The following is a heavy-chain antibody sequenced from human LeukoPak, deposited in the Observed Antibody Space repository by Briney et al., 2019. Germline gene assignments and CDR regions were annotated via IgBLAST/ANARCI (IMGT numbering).Heavy chain of an antibody. D-gene: IGHD7-27*01. CDR1: RGSFTSYY. V-gene: IGHV4-59*01. CDR2: IYYNGRT. Sequence: SETLSLTCTVSRGSFTSYYWSWIRQPPGKGLEWIGFIYYNGRTNFNPSLKSRVTISIDKSKNQFSLNLSSVTAADTAMYYCATTGGEPPSFFDSWGQGTLVTVSS. CDR3: ATTGGEPPSFFDS. J-gene: IGHJ4*02.